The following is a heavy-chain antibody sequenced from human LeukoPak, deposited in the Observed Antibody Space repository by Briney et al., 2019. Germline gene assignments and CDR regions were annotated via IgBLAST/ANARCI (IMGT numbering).Heavy chain of an antibody. CDR1: GFTFSSYW. CDR2: VNNDGSRT. D-gene: IGHD2-15*01. Sequence: PGGSLRLSCAASGFTFSSYWMHWVRQAPGKGLVWVSHVNNDGSRTTYADSVKGRFTVSRDNAKNTLYLQMNRLRAEDTAVYYCVRSGFCSGADCRGAFDVWGQGTMVTVSS. J-gene: IGHJ3*01. CDR3: VRSGFCSGADCRGAFDV. V-gene: IGHV3-74*01.